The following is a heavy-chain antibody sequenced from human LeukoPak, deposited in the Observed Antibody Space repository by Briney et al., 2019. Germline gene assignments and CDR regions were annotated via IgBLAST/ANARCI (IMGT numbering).Heavy chain of an antibody. CDR2: IKQDGSEK. D-gene: IGHD6-19*01. CDR1: GFTFSSYW. Sequence: GGSLRLSCAASGFTFSSYWMSWVRQAPGKGLEWVANIKQDGSEKYYVDSVEGRFTISRDNAKNSLCLQMNSLRAEDTAVYYCARDNSGWYGYYWYFDLWGRGTLVTVSS. CDR3: ARDNSGWYGYYWYFDL. V-gene: IGHV3-7*01. J-gene: IGHJ2*01.